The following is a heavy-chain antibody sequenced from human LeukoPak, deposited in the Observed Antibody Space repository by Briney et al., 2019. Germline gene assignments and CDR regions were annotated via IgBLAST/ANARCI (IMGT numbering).Heavy chain of an antibody. D-gene: IGHD3-3*01. CDR1: GYTLTELS. Sequence: ASVKVSCKVSGYTLTELSMHWVRQAPGKGLEWMGGFDPEDGETIYAQKLQGRVTMTEDTSTDTAYMELSSLRSEDTAVYYCATERRITIFGVVILSKGLDYWGQGTLVTVSS. J-gene: IGHJ4*02. V-gene: IGHV1-24*01. CDR2: FDPEDGET. CDR3: ATERRITIFGVVILSKGLDY.